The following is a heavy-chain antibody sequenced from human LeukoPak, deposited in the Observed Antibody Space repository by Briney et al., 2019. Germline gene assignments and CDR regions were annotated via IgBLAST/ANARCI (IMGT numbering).Heavy chain of an antibody. J-gene: IGHJ5*02. Sequence: SETLSLTCTVSGYSISSGYYWGWIRQPPGKGLEWIGSIYYSGSTYYNPSLKSRVTISVDTSKNQFSLKLSSVTAADTAVYYCAKGNGVSGYSDDWFDPWDQGTLVTVSS. D-gene: IGHD6-25*01. CDR3: AKGNGVSGYSDDWFDP. V-gene: IGHV4-38-2*02. CDR1: GYSISSGYY. CDR2: IYYSGST.